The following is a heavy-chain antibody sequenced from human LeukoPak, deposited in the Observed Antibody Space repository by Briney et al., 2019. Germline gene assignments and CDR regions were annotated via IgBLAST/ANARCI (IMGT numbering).Heavy chain of an antibody. CDR1: GGSISSYY. CDR2: IYYSGYT. J-gene: IGHJ6*03. V-gene: IGHV4-59*01. CDR3: ARETSQKGAHYMDV. Sequence: SETLSLTCTVSGGSISSYYWSWIRQPPGKGLKWIGNIYYSGYTTYNPSLRSRVTISVDTSKNQFSLKLSSVTAADTAVYYCARETSQKGAHYMDVWGKGTTITISS. D-gene: IGHD3-16*01.